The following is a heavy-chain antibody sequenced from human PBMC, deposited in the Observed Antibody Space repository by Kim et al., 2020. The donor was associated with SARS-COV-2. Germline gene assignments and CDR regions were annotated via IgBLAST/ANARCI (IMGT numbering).Heavy chain of an antibody. CDR1: GYTFTSYA. V-gene: IGHV7-4-1*02. CDR3: AREGITIFGVADNWFDP. D-gene: IGHD3-3*01. Sequence: ASVKVSCKASGYTFTSYAMNWVRQAPGQGLEWMGWINTNTGNPTYAQGFTGRFVFSLDTSVSTAYLQISSLKAEDTAVYYCAREGITIFGVADNWFDPWGQGTLVTVSS. CDR2: INTNTGNP. J-gene: IGHJ5*02.